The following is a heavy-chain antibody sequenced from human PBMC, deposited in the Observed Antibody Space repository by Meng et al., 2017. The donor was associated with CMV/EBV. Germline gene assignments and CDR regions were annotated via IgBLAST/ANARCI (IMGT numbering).Heavy chain of an antibody. CDR1: SSFS. J-gene: IGHJ5*02. V-gene: IGHV4-39*07. D-gene: IGHD3-3*01. CDR2: SYYSGST. Sequence: SSFSWSWFRQPPGKGLGWIGSSYYSGSTYYNPSLKSRVTISVDTSKNQFSLKLSSVTAADTAVYYCARVGWGYGDFWSGYNHNWFDPWGQGTLVTVSS. CDR3: ARVGWGYGDFWSGYNHNWFDP.